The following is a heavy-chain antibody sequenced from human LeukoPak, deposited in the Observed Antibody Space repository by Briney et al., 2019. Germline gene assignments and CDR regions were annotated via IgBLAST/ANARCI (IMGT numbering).Heavy chain of an antibody. Sequence: SETLSLTCAVYGGSFSGYYWSWIRQPPGKGLEWIGEINHSGSTNYNPSLKSRVTISVDTSKNQFSLKLSSVTAADTAVYYCARAGRQIVVAGTESYWGQGTLVTVSS. V-gene: IGHV4-34*01. J-gene: IGHJ4*02. CDR1: GGSFSGYY. CDR3: ARAGRQIVVAGTESY. D-gene: IGHD6-19*01. CDR2: INHSGST.